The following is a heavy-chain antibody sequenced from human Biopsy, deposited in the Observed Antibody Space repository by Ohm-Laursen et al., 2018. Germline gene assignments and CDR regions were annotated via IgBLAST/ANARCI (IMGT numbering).Heavy chain of an antibody. CDR1: GGSVSSNTDY. CDR3: ARHPTGFWFDP. V-gene: IGHV4-39*01. Sequence: SETLSLTWTVSGGSVSSNTDYCAWLRQPPGKVLEMIGSIFYTGNIFYNPTLKSRVSISVDTSMNQYFLDLNSVTASDTALYYCARHPTGFWFDPWGQGTLVIVSS. J-gene: IGHJ5*02. D-gene: IGHD2-15*01. CDR2: IFYTGNI.